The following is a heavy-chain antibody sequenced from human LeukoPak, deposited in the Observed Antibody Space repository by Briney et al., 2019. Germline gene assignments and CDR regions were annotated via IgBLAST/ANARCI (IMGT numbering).Heavy chain of an antibody. CDR2: ISSSSSYI. V-gene: IGHV3-21*01. J-gene: IGHJ1*01. D-gene: IGHD1-26*01. CDR1: GFTFSSYS. CDR3: AREEWGATRYFQH. Sequence: GGSLRLSCAASGFTFSSYSMNWVRQAPGKGLEWVSSISSSSSYIYYADSVKGRFTISRDNAKNSLYLQMNSLRAEDTAVYYCAREEWGATRYFQHWGQGTLVTVS.